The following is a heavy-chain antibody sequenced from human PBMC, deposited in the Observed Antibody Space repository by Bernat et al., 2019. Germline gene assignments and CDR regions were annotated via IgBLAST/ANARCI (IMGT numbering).Heavy chain of an antibody. V-gene: IGHV3-9*01. D-gene: IGHD3-10*01. J-gene: IGHJ3*02. CDR3: AKSVVLSWSREPYDAFDI. CDR2: ITWNSGNI. CDR1: GFSLAHFA. Sequence: SGGGLVQPGRSLRLSCAASGFSLAHFAMHWVRQAPGKGLEWVSGITWNSGNIAYADSVKGRFTISRDNAKNSLYLQMNSLRLEDTALYYCAKSVVLSWSREPYDAFDIWGEGTMVTVSS.